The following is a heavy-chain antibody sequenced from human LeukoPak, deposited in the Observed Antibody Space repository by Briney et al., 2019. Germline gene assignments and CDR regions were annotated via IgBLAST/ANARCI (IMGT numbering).Heavy chain of an antibody. CDR3: ARERVTTEY. V-gene: IGHV3-11*01. CDR2: ISNSDNTK. D-gene: IGHD4-11*01. CDR1: GFTFSDYY. Sequence: GGSLRLSCTASGFTFSDYYMTWIRQAPGKGLEWLSYISNSDNTKYYADPVKGRFTISRDNAKNSLYLQMNSLRAEDTAVYYCARERVTTEYWGQGTLVTVSS. J-gene: IGHJ4*02.